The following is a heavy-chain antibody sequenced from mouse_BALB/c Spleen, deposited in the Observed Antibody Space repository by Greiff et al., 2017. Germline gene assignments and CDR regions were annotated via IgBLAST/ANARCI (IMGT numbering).Heavy chain of an antibody. Sequence: VKVEESGPGLVAPSQSLSITCTVSGFSLTSYGVHWVRQRPGKGLEWLGVIWAGGSTNYNSAHMSGMGISKDNSKSQVFLKMNSLQTDDTAMYYCARSPRGYYAMDYWGQGTSVTVSS. CDR1: GFSLTSYG. CDR2: IWAGGST. V-gene: IGHV2-9*02. CDR3: ARSPRGYYAMDY. J-gene: IGHJ4*01.